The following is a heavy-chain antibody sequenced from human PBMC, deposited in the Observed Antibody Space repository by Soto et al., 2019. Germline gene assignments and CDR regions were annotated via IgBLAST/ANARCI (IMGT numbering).Heavy chain of an antibody. CDR2: TYYSGST. D-gene: IGHD5-12*01. Sequence: SETLSLTCTVSGGSISSSSYYWGWIRQPPGKGLEWIGSTYYSGSTYYNPSLKSRVTISVDTSKNQFSLKLSSVTAADTAVYYCARGMATISGAFDIWGQGTMVTVS. CDR3: ARGMATISGAFDI. V-gene: IGHV4-39*01. J-gene: IGHJ3*02. CDR1: GGSISSSSYY.